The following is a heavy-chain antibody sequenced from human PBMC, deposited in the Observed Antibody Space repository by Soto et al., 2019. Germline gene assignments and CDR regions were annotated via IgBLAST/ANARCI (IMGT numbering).Heavy chain of an antibody. J-gene: IGHJ1*01. V-gene: IGHV3-9*01. Sequence: EVQLVESGGGLVQPGRSLRLSCAASGFTFDDYAMHWVRQAPGKGLEWVSGISWNSGSIGYADSVKGRFTISRDNAKNSLYLQMNSLRAEGTALYYCAKGACSSHEYCQHWVQGTLDTVSS. CDR1: GFTFDDYA. D-gene: IGHD2-15*01. CDR3: AKGACSSHEYCQH. CDR2: ISWNSGSI.